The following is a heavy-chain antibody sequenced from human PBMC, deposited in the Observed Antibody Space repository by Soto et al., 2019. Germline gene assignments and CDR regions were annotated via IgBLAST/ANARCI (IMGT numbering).Heavy chain of an antibody. CDR3: AREDYSYVDY. J-gene: IGHJ4*02. V-gene: IGHV3-7*05. CDR1: GFTFSRYW. D-gene: IGHD2-21*01. Sequence: PGGSLRLSCAASGFTFSRYWMSWVRQAPGKGLEWVANIKQDGSEKYYVDSVKGRFTISRDNAKNSLYLQMNSLRAEDTAVYYCAREDYSYVDYWGQGTLVTVSS. CDR2: IKQDGSEK.